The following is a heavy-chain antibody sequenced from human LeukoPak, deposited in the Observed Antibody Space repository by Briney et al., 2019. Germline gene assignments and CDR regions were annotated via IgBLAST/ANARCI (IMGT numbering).Heavy chain of an antibody. Sequence: PGGSLGLSCAAFEFTFSDYYMSWIRQAPGKGLEWVSYISSSSSSIKYADSVKGRFTISRDNAKNSLYLQMNSLRAEDTAVYYCASLPRYPYYFDYWGQGTLVTVSS. CDR2: ISSSSSSI. CDR1: EFTFSDYY. J-gene: IGHJ4*02. V-gene: IGHV3-11*03. D-gene: IGHD1-26*01. CDR3: ASLPRYPYYFDY.